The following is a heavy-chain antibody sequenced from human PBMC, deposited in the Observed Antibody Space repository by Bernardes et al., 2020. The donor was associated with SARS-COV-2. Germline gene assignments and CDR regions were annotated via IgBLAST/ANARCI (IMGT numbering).Heavy chain of an antibody. J-gene: IGHJ6*02. V-gene: IGHV3-33*01. CDR3: ARSTYYYDSSGYYYLPLSYYSGMDV. CDR1: GFTFSSYG. D-gene: IGHD3-22*01. CDR2: TWYDGSNK. Sequence: GGSLRLSCAAPGFTFSSYGMHWVRQAPGKGLEWVAATWYDGSNKYYADSVKGRFTISRDNSKNTLYLQMNSLRAEDTAVYYCARSTYYYDSSGYYYLPLSYYSGMDVWGQGTTVTVSS.